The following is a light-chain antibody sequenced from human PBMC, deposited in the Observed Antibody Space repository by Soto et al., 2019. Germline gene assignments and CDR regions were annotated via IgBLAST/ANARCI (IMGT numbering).Light chain of an antibody. CDR1: SSNIGAGYD. J-gene: IGLJ1*01. CDR2: GNS. Sequence: QSVLTQPPSVSGAPGQRVTISCTGSSSNIGAGYDVHWYQQLPGTAPKLLIYGNSNRPSGVPDRFSGSKSGTSASLAITGIRDENEADYYCQSYDSSRSGYVFGTGTKLTVL. CDR3: QSYDSSRSGYV. V-gene: IGLV1-40*01.